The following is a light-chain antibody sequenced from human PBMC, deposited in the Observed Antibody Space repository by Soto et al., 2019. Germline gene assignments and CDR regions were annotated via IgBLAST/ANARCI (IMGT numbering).Light chain of an antibody. J-gene: IGKJ4*01. CDR3: QQNKDWLT. CDR1: QCVSSD. V-gene: IGKV3-15*01. CDR2: GAS. Sequence: CRASQCVSSDLAWYQQKPGQAPRLLIYGASTRASGIPDRFSGSGFGTVFTLTISRRQCEDFAVYYGQQNKDWLTVGGGTKVDIK.